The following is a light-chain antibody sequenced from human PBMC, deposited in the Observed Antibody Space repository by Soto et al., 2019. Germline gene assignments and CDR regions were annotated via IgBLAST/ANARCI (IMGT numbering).Light chain of an antibody. CDR3: LHYGRSPPYT. Sequence: EIVLTQSPGTLSLSPGERATLSCRASQRISSSYLAWYQHKPCQAPRLLLYGASSRATGIPDRFSVSGSGTDFTLTISRLEPEDFAVYYCLHYGRSPPYTFGQGTKLEIK. V-gene: IGKV3-20*01. CDR2: GAS. CDR1: QRISSSY. J-gene: IGKJ2*01.